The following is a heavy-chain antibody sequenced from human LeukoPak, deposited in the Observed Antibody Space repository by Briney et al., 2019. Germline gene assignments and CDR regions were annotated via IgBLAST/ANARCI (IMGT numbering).Heavy chain of an antibody. CDR1: GGSISSGDYY. D-gene: IGHD5-18*01. CDR2: IYCSGST. CDR3: ARDQIQLWLFDP. Sequence: PSETLSLTCTVSGGSISSGDYYWSWIRQPPGKGLKWIVYIYCSGSTYYNPSLKSRVTISVDTSKNQFSLKLSSVTAADTAVYYCARDQIQLWLFDPWGQGTLVTVSS. J-gene: IGHJ5*02. V-gene: IGHV4-30-4*01.